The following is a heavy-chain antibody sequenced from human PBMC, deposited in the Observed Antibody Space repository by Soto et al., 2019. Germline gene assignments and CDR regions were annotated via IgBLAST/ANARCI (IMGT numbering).Heavy chain of an antibody. J-gene: IGHJ6*02. V-gene: IGHV4-31*03. CDR2: IYYSGST. CDR3: ARAFYCSGGSCEDYYYYYGMDV. Sequence: TLSLTCTVSGGSISSGGYYWSWIRQHPGKGLEWIGYIYYSGSTYYNPSLKSRVTISVDTSKNQFSLKLSSVTAADTAVYYCARAFYCSGGSCEDYYYYYGMDVWGQGTTVTVSS. D-gene: IGHD2-15*01. CDR1: GGSISSGGYY.